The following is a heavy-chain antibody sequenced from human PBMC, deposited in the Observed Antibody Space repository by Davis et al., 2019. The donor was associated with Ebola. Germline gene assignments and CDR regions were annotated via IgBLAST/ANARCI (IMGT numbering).Heavy chain of an antibody. V-gene: IGHV4-59*01. D-gene: IGHD3-22*01. CDR3: ARVKGKGTYYYDSSDDSGMDV. Sequence: PSETLSLTCTVSGGSISSYYWSWIRQPPGKGLEWIGYIYYSGSTNYNPSLKSRVTISVDTSKNQFSLKLSSVTAADTAVYYCARVKGKGTYYYDSSDDSGMDVWGQGTTVTVSS. CDR1: GGSISSYY. CDR2: IYYSGST. J-gene: IGHJ6*02.